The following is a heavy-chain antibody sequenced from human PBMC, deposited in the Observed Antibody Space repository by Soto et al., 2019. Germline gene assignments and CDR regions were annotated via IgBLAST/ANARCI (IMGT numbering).Heavy chain of an antibody. V-gene: IGHV4-38-2*02. J-gene: IGHJ5*02. CDR2: IYHSGTT. Sequence: LSLTCAVSGFSISSGYFWGWIRQPPGKGPEWLGSIYHSGTTYYNPSVKGRVTISVDTSKNQFSLKMSSVTAADTAVYYCARDSSGYYWFDPWGQGPLFTVSS. D-gene: IGHD3-22*01. CDR1: GFSISSGYF. CDR3: ARDSSGYYWFDP.